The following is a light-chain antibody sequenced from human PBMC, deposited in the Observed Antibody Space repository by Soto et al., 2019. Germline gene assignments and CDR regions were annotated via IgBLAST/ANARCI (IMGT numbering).Light chain of an antibody. CDR1: TGAVTSGYY. J-gene: IGLJ2*01. V-gene: IGLV7-43*01. Sequence: QAVVTQEPSLTVSPGGTVTLTCASSTGAVTSGYYPNWFQQRPGQPPRALIYSTTYKHPWTPARFSGSLVGGKAALTLSGAQPEDEAEYCCLLFHGDGVVFGGGTKLTVL. CDR2: STT. CDR3: LLFHGDGVV.